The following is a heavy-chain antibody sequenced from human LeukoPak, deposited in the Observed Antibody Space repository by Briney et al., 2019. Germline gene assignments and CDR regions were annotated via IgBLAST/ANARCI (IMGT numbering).Heavy chain of an antibody. CDR3: ARDDGQLVGIGDY. Sequence: ASVKVSCKASGYTFTGYYMHWVRQAPGQGLEWMGWINPNSGGTNYAQKFQGRVTMTRDTSISTAYMELSRLRSDDTAVYYCARDDGQLVGIGDYWGQGTLVTVSS. J-gene: IGHJ4*02. CDR2: INPNSGGT. V-gene: IGHV1-2*02. D-gene: IGHD6-6*01. CDR1: GYTFTGYY.